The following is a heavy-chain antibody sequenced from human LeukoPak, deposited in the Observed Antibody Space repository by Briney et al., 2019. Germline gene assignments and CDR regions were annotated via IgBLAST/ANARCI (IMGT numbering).Heavy chain of an antibody. V-gene: IGHV4-59*01. Sequence: PSETLSLTCTVSGGSISSYYWSWIRQPPGKGLEWIGYIYYSGSTNYNPSLKSRVTISVDTSKNQFSLKLSSVTAADTAVYYCARVPHYGGNSESRHSWYFDLWGRGTLVTVSS. CDR3: ARVPHYGGNSESRHSWYFDL. CDR2: IYYSGST. D-gene: IGHD4-23*01. CDR1: GGSISSYY. J-gene: IGHJ2*01.